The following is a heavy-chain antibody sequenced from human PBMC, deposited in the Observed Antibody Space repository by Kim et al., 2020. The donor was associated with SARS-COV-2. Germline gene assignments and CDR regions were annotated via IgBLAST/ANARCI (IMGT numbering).Heavy chain of an antibody. J-gene: IGHJ6*02. D-gene: IGHD3-10*01. CDR3: VGSTFTDV. Sequence: GGSLRLSCAAAGFSFSDYAMNWVRQTQGKGLEWVSTIDSGGGTTYYADSVRGRFTFSRDNSKNTLYLLLNSLRADDTAIFYCVGSTFTDVLGQGTTVTVS. CDR1: GFSFSDYA. CDR2: IDSGGGTT. V-gene: IGHV3-23*01.